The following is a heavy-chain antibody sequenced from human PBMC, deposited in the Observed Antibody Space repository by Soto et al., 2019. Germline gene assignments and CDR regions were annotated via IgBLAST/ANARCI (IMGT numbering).Heavy chain of an antibody. CDR3: AGDRRFSSRRTWGFEFDP. CDR1: GGTFSSYA. V-gene: IGHV1-69*13. D-gene: IGHD6-13*01. CDR2: IIPIFGTA. Sequence: ASVKVSCKASGGTFSSYAISWVRQAPGQGLEWMGGIIPIFGTANYAQKFQGRVTITADESKSTAYMELSSLRSEDTAVYCCAGDRRFSSRRTWGFEFDPWGQGTLVTVSS. J-gene: IGHJ5*02.